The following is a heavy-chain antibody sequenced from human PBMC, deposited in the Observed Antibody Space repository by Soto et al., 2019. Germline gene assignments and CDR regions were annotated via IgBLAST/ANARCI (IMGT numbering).Heavy chain of an antibody. CDR1: GYTFTGYY. CDR3: ARAPYSSSSNFAY. Sequence: GASVKVSCKASGYTFTGYYMHWVRQAPGQGLEWMGWINPNSGGTNYAQKFQGRVTMTRDTSISTAYMELSRLRSDDTAVYYCARAPYSSSSNFAYWGQGPLVTVSS. J-gene: IGHJ4*02. D-gene: IGHD6-13*01. CDR2: INPNSGGT. V-gene: IGHV1-2*02.